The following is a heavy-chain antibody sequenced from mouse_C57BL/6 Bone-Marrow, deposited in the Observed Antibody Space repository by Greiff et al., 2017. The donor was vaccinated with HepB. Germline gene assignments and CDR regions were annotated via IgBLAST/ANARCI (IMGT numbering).Heavy chain of an antibody. CDR1: GYTFTDYE. J-gene: IGHJ3*01. CDR3: TRSRSSYDY. D-gene: IGHD1-1*01. V-gene: IGHV1-15*01. Sequence: VQLVESGAELVRPGASVTLSCKASGYTFTDYEMHWVKQTPVHGLEWIGAIDPETGGTAYNQKFKGKAILTADKSSSTAYMELRSLTSEDSAVYYCTRSRSSYDYWGQGTLVTVSA. CDR2: IDPETGGT.